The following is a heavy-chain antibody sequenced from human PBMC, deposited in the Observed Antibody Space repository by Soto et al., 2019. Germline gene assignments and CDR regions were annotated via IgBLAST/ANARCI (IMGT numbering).Heavy chain of an antibody. Sequence: GGSLRLSCAASGFSFSTLWMSWVRQAPGKGLEWVANIKEDQSAKYYADSVKGRFTISRDNAKNSLYLQMNSLRAEDTAVYYCARDLSPVPAAIGAFDIWGQGTMVTVSS. CDR3: ARDLSPVPAAIGAFDI. D-gene: IGHD2-2*01. J-gene: IGHJ3*02. CDR1: GFSFSTLW. CDR2: IKEDQSAK. V-gene: IGHV3-7*01.